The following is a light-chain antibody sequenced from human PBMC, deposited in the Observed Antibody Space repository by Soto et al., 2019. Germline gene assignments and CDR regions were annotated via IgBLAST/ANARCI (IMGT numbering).Light chain of an antibody. Sequence: EIVLTQSPATLSLSPGERATLSCRASQSVSSYLAWYQQKTGQAPRLLIYDASNRATGIPAWFSGSGSGTVFTLTISSLEPEDFAVYYCQQRSNWPPTFGGGTKVEIK. CDR1: QSVSSY. V-gene: IGKV3-11*01. J-gene: IGKJ4*01. CDR3: QQRSNWPPT. CDR2: DAS.